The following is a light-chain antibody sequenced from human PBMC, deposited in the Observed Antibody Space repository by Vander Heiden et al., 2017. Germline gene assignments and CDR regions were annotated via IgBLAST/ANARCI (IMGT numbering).Light chain of an antibody. J-gene: IGKJ2*01. CDR1: QSISSY. Sequence: DIQMTQSPSSLSASVGDRVTITCRASQSISSYLNWYQQKPGKAPKLLIYAAPSLQSGVPSRFSGSGSGTDFTLTISSLQPEDFATYYCQQSYNTPYTFGQGTKLEIK. CDR2: AAP. CDR3: QQSYNTPYT. V-gene: IGKV1-39*01.